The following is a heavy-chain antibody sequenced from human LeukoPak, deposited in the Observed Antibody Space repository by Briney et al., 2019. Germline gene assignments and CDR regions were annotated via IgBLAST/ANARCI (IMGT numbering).Heavy chain of an antibody. V-gene: IGHV3-9*02. CDR3: AKGGYSYGYYFDY. J-gene: IGHJ4*02. CDR2: IYWNSDRI. Sequence: PGGSLRLSCAASGFSSNDYAMHWVRQAPGKGLEWVSGIYWNSDRIDYADSVKGRFTISRDNAKNSLYLQMNSLRAEDTAVYYCAKGGYSYGYYFDYWGQGTLVTVSS. D-gene: IGHD5-18*01. CDR1: GFSSNDYA.